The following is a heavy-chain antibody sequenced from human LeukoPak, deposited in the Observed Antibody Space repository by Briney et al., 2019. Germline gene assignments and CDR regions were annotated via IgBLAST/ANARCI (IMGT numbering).Heavy chain of an antibody. Sequence: GGSLRLSCAASGFTFSSYAIYWVRQAPGKGLEWVAVIAYDGSSKRYADSAEGRFIISRDNSENTLYLQMDSLRVEDTAVYYCARGSIVGATRPFDIWGQGTMDIVSS. CDR2: IAYDGSSK. D-gene: IGHD1-26*01. V-gene: IGHV3-30-3*01. J-gene: IGHJ3*02. CDR1: GFTFSSYA. CDR3: ARGSIVGATRPFDI.